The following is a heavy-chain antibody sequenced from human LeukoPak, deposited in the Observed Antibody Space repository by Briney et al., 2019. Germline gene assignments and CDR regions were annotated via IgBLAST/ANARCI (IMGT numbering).Heavy chain of an antibody. Sequence: SETLSLTCTVSGGSISSYYWSWIRQPPGKGLEWIGYIYYSGSTNYNPSLKSRVTISVDTSKNQFSLKLSSVTAADTAVYYCARGITIFGVVRINWFDPWGQGTLVTVSS. J-gene: IGHJ5*02. CDR1: GGSISSYY. CDR2: IYYSGST. V-gene: IGHV4-59*12. D-gene: IGHD3-3*01. CDR3: ARGITIFGVVRINWFDP.